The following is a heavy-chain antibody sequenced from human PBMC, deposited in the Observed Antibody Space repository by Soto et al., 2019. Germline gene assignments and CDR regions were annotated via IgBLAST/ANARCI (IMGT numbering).Heavy chain of an antibody. CDR2: ISGSGRTI. J-gene: IGHJ4*02. D-gene: IGHD3-22*01. Sequence: YISGSGRTIYYADSVKGRFTISRDSAKKSLFLQMNSLRAEDTALYYCAKGDDNSGYYYAFDSWGQGTPVTVSS. V-gene: IGHV3-48*03. CDR3: AKGDDNSGYYYAFDS.